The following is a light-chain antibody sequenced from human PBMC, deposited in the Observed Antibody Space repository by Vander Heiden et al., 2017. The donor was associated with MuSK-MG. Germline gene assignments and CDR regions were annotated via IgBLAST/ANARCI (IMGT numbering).Light chain of an antibody. Sequence: DIQMTQSPSSLSASVGDRFTITCQASQDIDNYLSWYQQKPGKAPKLLIYAASNLKRGVPSRFSGSGSGTDFTLSISSLQAEDIGTYYCQQNDNLPLTFGGGTKVEIK. CDR1: QDIDNY. V-gene: IGKV1-33*01. J-gene: IGKJ4*01. CDR3: QQNDNLPLT. CDR2: AAS.